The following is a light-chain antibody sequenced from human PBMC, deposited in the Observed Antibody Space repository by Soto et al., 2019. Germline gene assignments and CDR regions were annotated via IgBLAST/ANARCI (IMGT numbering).Light chain of an antibody. CDR2: GNN. V-gene: IGLV1-47*01. CDR3: AVWDDSLSGVV. CDR1: SSNIRSNY. Sequence: QSVLTQPPSASGTPGQTVTISSSGSSSNIRSNYVFWYQHLPGTAPKLLIYGNNQRPSGVPDRFSGSRSGTSASLAISGLRPEDEADYYCAVWDDSLSGVVFGGGTKVTVL. J-gene: IGLJ3*02.